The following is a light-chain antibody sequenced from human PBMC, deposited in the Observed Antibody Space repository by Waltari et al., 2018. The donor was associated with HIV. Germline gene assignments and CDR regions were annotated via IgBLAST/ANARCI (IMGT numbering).Light chain of an antibody. J-gene: IGKJ2*01. CDR2: WAS. Sequence: DIVMTQSTDSLAVSLGERATINCKSSQSISDSSNNENYLAWYQQKPGQPPKLLIYWASTRESGVPDRFSGSGSGTDFTLTISSLQAEDVAVYYCQQYYTTLTFGQGTKLEIK. CDR3: QQYYTTLT. CDR1: QSISDSSNNENY. V-gene: IGKV4-1*01.